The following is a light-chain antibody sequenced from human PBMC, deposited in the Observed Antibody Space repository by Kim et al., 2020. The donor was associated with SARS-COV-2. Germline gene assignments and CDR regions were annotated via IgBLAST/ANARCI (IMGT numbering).Light chain of an antibody. CDR2: QDS. CDR3: QAWDSSTVV. CDR1: KLGDKY. J-gene: IGLJ2*01. V-gene: IGLV3-1*01. Sequence: SYELTQPPSVSVSPGQTASITCSGDKLGDKYACWYQQKPGQSPVLVIYQDSKRPSGIPERFSGSNSWNTATLTISGTQAMDEADYYCQAWDSSTVVFGGGTKVTVL.